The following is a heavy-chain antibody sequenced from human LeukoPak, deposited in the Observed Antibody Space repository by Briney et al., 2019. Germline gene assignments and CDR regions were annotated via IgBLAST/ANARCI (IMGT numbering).Heavy chain of an antibody. CDR1: GYSISSGYL. Sequence: SETLSLTCGVSGYSISSGYLWGWIRQPPGRGLEWIGSIYHSGSTYYNPSLKSRVTISVDTSKNQFSLKVSSVTAADTAVYYCTRDLPYSSGWYVGNWGQGTLVTVSS. CDR3: TRDLPYSSGWYVGN. CDR2: IYHSGST. D-gene: IGHD6-19*01. J-gene: IGHJ4*02. V-gene: IGHV4-38-2*02.